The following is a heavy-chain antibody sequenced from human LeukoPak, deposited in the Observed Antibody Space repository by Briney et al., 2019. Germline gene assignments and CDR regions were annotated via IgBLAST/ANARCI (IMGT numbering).Heavy chain of an antibody. D-gene: IGHD5-12*01. J-gene: IGHJ6*03. Sequence: SETLSLTCTVSGGSISSGSYYWSWIRQPAGKGLEWIGRIYTSGSTNYNPSLKSRVTMSVDTSKNQFSLKLSSVTAADTAVYYCARVGVATIQRSYYYYYMDVWGKGTTVTISS. V-gene: IGHV4-61*02. CDR2: IYTSGST. CDR1: GGSISSGSYY. CDR3: ARVGVATIQRSYYYYYMDV.